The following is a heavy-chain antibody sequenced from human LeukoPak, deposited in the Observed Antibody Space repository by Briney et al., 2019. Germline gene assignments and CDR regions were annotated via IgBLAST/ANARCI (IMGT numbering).Heavy chain of an antibody. J-gene: IGHJ4*02. Sequence: SETLSLTCTVSGGSISSSSYYWGWIRQPPGKGLEWIGSIYYSGSTNYNPSLKSRVTISVDTSKNQFSLKLSSVTAADTAVYYCARRKNSLVVITTPFGYWGQGTLVTVSS. CDR1: GGSISSSSYY. CDR2: IYYSGST. D-gene: IGHD3-22*01. CDR3: ARRKNSLVVITTPFGY. V-gene: IGHV4-39*07.